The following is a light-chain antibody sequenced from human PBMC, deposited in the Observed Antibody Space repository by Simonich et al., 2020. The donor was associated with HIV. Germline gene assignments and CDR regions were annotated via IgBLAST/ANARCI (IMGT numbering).Light chain of an antibody. V-gene: IGLV2-14*01. Sequence: QSALTQPASVSGSPGQSITISCTGTSSDVGGYNYVSWYQQHPGKAPKLMIYDVSKRPSGVSNRFSGSMSGNTASLTISGLQADDEADYYCSSYTGSSTWVFGGGTKLTVL. J-gene: IGLJ3*02. CDR2: DVS. CDR1: SSDVGGYNY. CDR3: SSYTGSSTWV.